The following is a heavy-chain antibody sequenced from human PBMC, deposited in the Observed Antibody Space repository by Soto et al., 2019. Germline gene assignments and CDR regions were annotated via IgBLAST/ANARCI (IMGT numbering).Heavy chain of an antibody. CDR1: GFSVSRNY. Sequence: QLVETGGGVIQPGTSLTLSCAASGFSVSRNYMTWVRQAPGKGLEWVSFVYSGGATFYADSVKGRFILSRDDSQNTTYLQMNNLRAEDTAVYYCARVPGRLWGRGTLVTVAS. CDR2: VYSGGAT. V-gene: IGHV3-53*02. J-gene: IGHJ4*02. CDR3: ARVPGRL. D-gene: IGHD3-10*01.